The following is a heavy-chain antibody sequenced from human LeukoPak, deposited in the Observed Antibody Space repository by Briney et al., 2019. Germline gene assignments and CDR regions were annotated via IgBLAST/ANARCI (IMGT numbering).Heavy chain of an antibody. V-gene: IGHV1-2*02. J-gene: IGHJ6*03. CDR1: GYTFTSYD. CDR2: INPNSGGT. Sequence: ASVKVSCKASGYTFTSYDINWVRQATGQGLEWMGWINPNSGGTNYAQKFQGRVTMTRDTSISTAYMELSRLRSDDTAVYYCAHGSDYYYMDVWGKGTTVTISS. CDR3: AHGSDYYYMDV.